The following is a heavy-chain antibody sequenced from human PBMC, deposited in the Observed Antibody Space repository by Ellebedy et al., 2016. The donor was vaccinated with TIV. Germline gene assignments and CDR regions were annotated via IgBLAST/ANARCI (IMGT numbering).Heavy chain of an antibody. V-gene: IGHV3-23*01. D-gene: IGHD6-19*01. CDR2: ISGGASNT. CDR3: AKHSVAATLGCFDH. Sequence: GESLKISCAASGFTFSTYAMSWVRQAPGKGLEWVSSISGGASNTHYADSVRGRFTISRDNSKHTLFLLMNSLGAEDTAIYYCAKHSVAATLGCFDHWGQGTLITVSS. CDR1: GFTFSTYA. J-gene: IGHJ4*02.